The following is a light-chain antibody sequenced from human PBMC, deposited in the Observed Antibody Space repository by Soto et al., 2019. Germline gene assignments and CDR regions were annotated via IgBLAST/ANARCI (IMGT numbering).Light chain of an antibody. CDR3: QQCFSLPPT. CDR1: QSVSSN. Sequence: EIVMTQSPATLSVSPGERATLSCRASQSVSSNLAWYQQRPGRAPRILIYGASSRDTGIPDRFSGIWSGTEFTLPLSNLQPDDFAVYYCQQCFSLPPTFGHGTKVDIK. J-gene: IGKJ1*01. CDR2: GAS. V-gene: IGKV3D-15*01.